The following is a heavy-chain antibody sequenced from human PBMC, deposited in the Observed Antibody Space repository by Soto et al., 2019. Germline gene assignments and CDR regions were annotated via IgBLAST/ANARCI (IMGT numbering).Heavy chain of an antibody. CDR3: ARDTETLGQRAKDARHI. CDR2: LNAGSGNT. CDR1: GYTFSAYT. D-gene: IGHD6-6*01. J-gene: IGHJ3*02. V-gene: IGHV1-3*01. Sequence: QSQLVQYGAEMKKPGASVKVSCKTTGYTFSAYTMNWVRQAPGQSLEWMGWLNAGSGNTKYSQNFKGRVSITRDTTASTVFKELTGLTSEDTAVYNCARDTETLGQRAKDARHIWGQGTMVTVSS.